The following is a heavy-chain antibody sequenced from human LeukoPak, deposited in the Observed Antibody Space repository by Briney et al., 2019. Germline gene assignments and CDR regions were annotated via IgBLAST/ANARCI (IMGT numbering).Heavy chain of an antibody. V-gene: IGHV5-10-1*01. Sequence: GESLRISCKGSGYCFTSYWISWVRQMPGKGLEWMGRIDPSDSYTNYSPSFQGHVTISADKSISTAYLQWSSLKASDTAIYYCARAPIIVGAAGGAFDIWGQGRMVTVSS. CDR2: IDPSDSYT. D-gene: IGHD1-26*01. CDR3: ARAPIIVGAAGGAFDI. CDR1: GYCFTSYW. J-gene: IGHJ3*02.